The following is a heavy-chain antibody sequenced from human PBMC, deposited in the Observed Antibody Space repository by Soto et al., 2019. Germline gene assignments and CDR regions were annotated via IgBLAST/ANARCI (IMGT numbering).Heavy chain of an antibody. CDR3: ARDTPGRGQLWSDY. Sequence: QVQLVQSGAEVKKPGSSVKVSCKASGGTYSSYTISWVRQAPGQGLEWMGRIIPILGIANYAQKFQGRVTXXAXKXXGTAYMELSSLRSTDTAVYYCARDTPGRGQLWSDYWGQGTLVTVSS. J-gene: IGHJ4*02. D-gene: IGHD5-18*01. CDR2: IIPILGIA. CDR1: GGTYSSYT. V-gene: IGHV1-69*08.